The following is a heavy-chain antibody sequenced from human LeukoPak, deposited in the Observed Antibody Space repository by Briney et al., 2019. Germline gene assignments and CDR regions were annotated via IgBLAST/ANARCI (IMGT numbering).Heavy chain of an antibody. Sequence: SVKVSCKASGGTFSSYAISWVRQAPGQGLEWMGGIIPIFGTANYAQKFQDRVTITADESTSTAYMELSSLRSEDTAVYYCARGISYYYDSSGLPAYDFDLWGRGTLVTVSS. D-gene: IGHD3-22*01. J-gene: IGHJ2*01. CDR2: IIPIFGTA. V-gene: IGHV1-69*13. CDR3: ARGISYYYDSSGLPAYDFDL. CDR1: GGTFSSYA.